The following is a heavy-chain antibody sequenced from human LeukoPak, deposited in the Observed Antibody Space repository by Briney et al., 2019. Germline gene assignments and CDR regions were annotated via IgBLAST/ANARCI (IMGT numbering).Heavy chain of an antibody. CDR3: ARGGSSGWRTPNDDY. D-gene: IGHD6-19*01. Sequence: GASVKVSCKASGYTFTSYGISWVRQAPGQGLEWMGWSSAYNGNTNYGQKLQGRVTMTTDTSTSTVYMELRSLKSDDTAVYYCARGGSSGWRTPNDDYWGQGTLVTVSS. CDR2: SSAYNGNT. CDR1: GYTFTSYG. V-gene: IGHV1-18*01. J-gene: IGHJ4*02.